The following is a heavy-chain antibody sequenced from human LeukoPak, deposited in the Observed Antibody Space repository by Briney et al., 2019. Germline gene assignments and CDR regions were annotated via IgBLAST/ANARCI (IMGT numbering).Heavy chain of an antibody. J-gene: IGHJ5*02. V-gene: IGHV4-34*01. D-gene: IGHD1-1*01. CDR1: GVSFSSYY. CDR2: VNHGGNT. Sequence: PAETLSLNCAVYGVSFSSYYWSWIRQPPGKGLEWIGEVNHGGNTRYNPSLKSRLTISVDTSNNQFSLILTSVTPADTAVYYCPNWNAKTHSPVAWGEGTLVT. CDR3: PNWNAKTHSPVA.